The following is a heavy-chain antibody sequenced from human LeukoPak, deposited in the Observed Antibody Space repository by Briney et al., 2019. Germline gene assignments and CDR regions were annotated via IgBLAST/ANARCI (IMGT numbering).Heavy chain of an antibody. Sequence: ASVKVSCKASGYTFTGYYMHWVRQAPGQGLEWMGWINPNSGGTNYAQKFQGRVTMTRDTSISTAYMELSRLRSDDTAVYCCARTDSSGWYGDYWGQGTLVTVSS. CDR2: INPNSGGT. J-gene: IGHJ4*02. D-gene: IGHD6-19*01. CDR3: ARTDSSGWYGDY. CDR1: GYTFTGYY. V-gene: IGHV1-2*02.